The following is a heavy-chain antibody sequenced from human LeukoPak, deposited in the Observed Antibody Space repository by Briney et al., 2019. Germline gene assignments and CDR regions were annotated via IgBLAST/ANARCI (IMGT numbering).Heavy chain of an antibody. Sequence: GGSLRLSCAASGFTFSVYYMNRIRQAPGKGLEWVSYISSNGNTIYEADSVKGRFTISRDNAKNSLYLQMNSLRAEDTAVYYCARGPAWDVVVAGTTLNWFDPWGQGTLVTVSS. V-gene: IGHV3-11*01. CDR2: ISSNGNTI. D-gene: IGHD2-21*01. J-gene: IGHJ5*02. CDR3: ARGPAWDVVVAGTTLNWFDP. CDR1: GFTFSVYY.